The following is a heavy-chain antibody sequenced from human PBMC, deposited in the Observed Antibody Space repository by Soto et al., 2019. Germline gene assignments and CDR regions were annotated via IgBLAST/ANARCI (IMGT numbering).Heavy chain of an antibody. CDR2: VSGSGAHT. CDR3: AKGPHSSGWHYFDY. Sequence: DVQLLESGGALVQPGGSLRLSCAASGITFSSYAMSWVRQAPGKGLEWVSTVSGSGAHTYYADSVKGRFTIARDNSENTLYLQMISLRAEAMAIYYCAKGPHSSGWHYFDYWGQGTLVTVSS. D-gene: IGHD6-19*01. J-gene: IGHJ4*02. CDR1: GITFSSYA. V-gene: IGHV3-23*01.